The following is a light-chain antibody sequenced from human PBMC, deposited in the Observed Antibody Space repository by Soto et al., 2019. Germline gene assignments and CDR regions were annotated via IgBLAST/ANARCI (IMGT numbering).Light chain of an antibody. CDR3: QQYNNYSWT. CDR1: QSISSW. V-gene: IGKV1-5*01. CDR2: DAS. Sequence: DIQMTQSPSTLSASVGDRVTITCRASQSISSWLAWYQQKPGKAPKLLIYDASSLESGVPSRFSGSESGTEFTLTISSLQPDDFATYYCQQYNNYSWTFGQGTKVDIK. J-gene: IGKJ1*01.